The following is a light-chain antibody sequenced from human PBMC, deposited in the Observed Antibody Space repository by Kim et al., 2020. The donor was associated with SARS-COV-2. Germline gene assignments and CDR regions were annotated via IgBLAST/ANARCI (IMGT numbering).Light chain of an antibody. CDR1: QIINSNY. Sequence: SPGERATLSCRASQIINSNYLAWYQQKPGQAPRLLIYATSSRATGIPDRFSGSGSGTEFSLTISRLEPEDIALYYCQQFGTSPTFGQGTKVDIK. CDR3: QQFGTSPT. J-gene: IGKJ1*01. V-gene: IGKV3-20*01. CDR2: ATS.